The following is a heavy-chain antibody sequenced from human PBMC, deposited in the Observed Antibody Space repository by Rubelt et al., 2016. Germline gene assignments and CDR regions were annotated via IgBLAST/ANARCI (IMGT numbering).Heavy chain of an antibody. V-gene: IGHV3-15*07. Sequence: EVQLVESGGALVKPGGSLRLSCAASGFTFSNAWMNWVRQAPGKGLEWVGRIKSKTDYETTDYAAPVKGRFTIARDDSQNTLYLQMNSLKAEDPAVYYCATPSGYSTSWGQGTLVTVSP. CDR3: ATPSGYSTS. J-gene: IGHJ5*02. CDR2: IKSKTDYETT. CDR1: GFTFSNAW. D-gene: IGHD6-13*01.